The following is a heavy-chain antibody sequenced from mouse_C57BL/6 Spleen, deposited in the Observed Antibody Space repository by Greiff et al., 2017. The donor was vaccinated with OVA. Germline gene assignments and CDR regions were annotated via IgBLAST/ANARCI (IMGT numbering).Heavy chain of an antibody. Sequence: VKLMESGPELVKPGASVKLSCKASGYTFTSYDINWVKQRPGQGLEWIGWIYPRDGSTKYNEKFKGKATLTVDTSSSTAYMELHSLTSEDSAVYFCARPSTTVVATRAMDYWGQGTSVTVSS. CDR2: IYPRDGST. D-gene: IGHD1-1*01. V-gene: IGHV1-85*01. CDR3: ARPSTTVVATRAMDY. J-gene: IGHJ4*01. CDR1: GYTFTSYD.